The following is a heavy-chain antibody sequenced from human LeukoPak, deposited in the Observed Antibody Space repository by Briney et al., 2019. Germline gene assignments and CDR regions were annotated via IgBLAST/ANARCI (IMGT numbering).Heavy chain of an antibody. Sequence: GASVKVSCKASGYTFTSYYMHWVRQAPGQGLEWMGWINPNSGGTNYAQKFQGRVTMTRDTSISTAYMELSRLRSDDTAVYYCARVSLYSSGWYLLSVFDYWGQGTLVTVSS. CDR1: GYTFTSYY. D-gene: IGHD6-19*01. CDR3: ARVSLYSSGWYLLSVFDY. V-gene: IGHV1-2*02. CDR2: INPNSGGT. J-gene: IGHJ4*02.